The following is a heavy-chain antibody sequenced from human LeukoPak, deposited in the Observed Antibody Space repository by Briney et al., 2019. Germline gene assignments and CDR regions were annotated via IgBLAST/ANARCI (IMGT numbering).Heavy chain of an antibody. J-gene: IGHJ4*02. CDR1: GFTFSSYG. Sequence: GGSLRLSCAASGFTFSSYGMHWVRQAPGKGLEWVAVISYDGSNKYYADSVKGRFTISRDNSKNTLYLQMNSLRAEDTAVYYCAKVRVTMIVSYYFDYWGQGTLVTVSS. CDR3: AKVRVTMIVSYYFDY. V-gene: IGHV3-30*18. D-gene: IGHD3-22*01. CDR2: ISYDGSNK.